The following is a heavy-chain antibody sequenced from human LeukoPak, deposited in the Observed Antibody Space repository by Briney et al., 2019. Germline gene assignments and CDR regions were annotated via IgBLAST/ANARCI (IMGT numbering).Heavy chain of an antibody. CDR2: IYSGGST. J-gene: IGHJ4*02. CDR1: GFTVSSNY. V-gene: IGHV3-53*01. CDR3: ASGSGYYSPFDY. Sequence: PGGSLRLSCAASGFTVSSNYMSWVRQAPGKGLEWVSVIYSGGSTYYADSVKGRFTISRGNSKNTLYLQMNSLGAEDTAVYYCASGSGYYSPFDYWGQGTLVTVSS. D-gene: IGHD3-22*01.